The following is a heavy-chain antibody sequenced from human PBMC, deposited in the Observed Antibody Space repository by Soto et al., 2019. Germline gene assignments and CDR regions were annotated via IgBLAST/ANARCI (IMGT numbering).Heavy chain of an antibody. V-gene: IGHV3-7*05. CDR1: GFTFSSYW. D-gene: IGHD6-19*01. CDR2: IKQDGSEK. Sequence: EVQLVESGGGLVQPEGSLRLSCAASGFTFSSYWMIWVRQAPGKGLEWVANIKQDGSEKYYVDSVKGRLTISRDNAKNSLYLQMNSLRAEDTAVYYCAGSSGWYPPYYFDYWGQGTLVPVSS. J-gene: IGHJ4*02. CDR3: AGSSGWYPPYYFDY.